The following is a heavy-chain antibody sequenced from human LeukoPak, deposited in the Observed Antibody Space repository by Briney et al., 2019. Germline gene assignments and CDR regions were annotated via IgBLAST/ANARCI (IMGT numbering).Heavy chain of an antibody. CDR1: GGSISSYY. CDR2: IYYSGST. Sequence: SETLSLTCTVSGGSISSYYWSWIRQPPGKGLEWIGYIYYSGSTNYNPSLKSRVTISVDTSKNQFSLKLSSVTAADTAVYYFARAEWGYWVYWGQGTLVSVSS. V-gene: IGHV4-59*01. CDR3: ARAEWGYWVY. J-gene: IGHJ4*02. D-gene: IGHD3-22*01.